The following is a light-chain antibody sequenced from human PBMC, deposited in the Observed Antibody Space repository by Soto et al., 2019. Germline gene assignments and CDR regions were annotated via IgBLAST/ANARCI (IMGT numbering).Light chain of an antibody. CDR3: QQRSNWPRT. CDR2: DAS. J-gene: IGKJ1*01. CDR1: QSVGLS. V-gene: IGKV3-11*01. Sequence: EFVLTQSPATLSLSPGGRASLSCRASQSVGLSLSWYRHKPGQDPRFLIYDASERASGIPARFSGSGSVIDFTLSISCIEPEEFAVYSCQQRSNWPRTFGEGTKVDIK.